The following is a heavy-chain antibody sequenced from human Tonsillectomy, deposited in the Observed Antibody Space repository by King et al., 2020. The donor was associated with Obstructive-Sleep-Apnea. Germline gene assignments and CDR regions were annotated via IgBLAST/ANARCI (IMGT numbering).Heavy chain of an antibody. Sequence: VQLVQSGAEVKKPGASVKVSCKASGYTFTSYYMHWVRQAPGQGLEWMGIINPSGGSTSYAQKFQGRVTMTRDTSTSTVYMELSSLRSEDTAVYYCARSLKDNYDSSGPRDAFDIWGQGTMVTVSS. CDR1: GYTFTSYY. CDR3: ARSLKDNYDSSGPRDAFDI. CDR2: INPSGGST. J-gene: IGHJ3*02. D-gene: IGHD3-22*01. V-gene: IGHV1-46*01.